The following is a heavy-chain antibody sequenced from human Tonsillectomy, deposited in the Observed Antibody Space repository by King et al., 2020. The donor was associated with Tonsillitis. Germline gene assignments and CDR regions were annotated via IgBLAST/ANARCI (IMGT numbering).Heavy chain of an antibody. CDR2: IFSKDVH. D-gene: IGHD3-22*01. CDR3: ARILRDYDDSSEYYFDY. V-gene: IGHV2-26*01. Sequence: VTLKESGPVLVKPTETLTLTCTFSGFSLSNARMGGSWVRQPPVKALEWLAHIFSKDVHSYSTSLKSSLTITKDTSISQVVLTMTNMDPVDTATYFCARILRDYDDSSEYYFDYWGQGTLVTVSS. CDR1: GFSLSNARMG. J-gene: IGHJ4*02.